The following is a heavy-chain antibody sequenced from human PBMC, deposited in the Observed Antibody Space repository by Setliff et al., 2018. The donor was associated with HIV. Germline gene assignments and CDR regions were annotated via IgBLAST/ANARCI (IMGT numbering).Heavy chain of an antibody. Sequence: GGSVKVSCKASGYTFTSYYMHWVRQAPGQGLEWMGIINPSSGSTTYAQKFQGRVTMTRDTSTSTVYMELSSLRSEDTAVYYCARDPAPSSSASYFQHWGQGTPVTVSS. V-gene: IGHV1-46*01. CDR1: GYTFTSYY. J-gene: IGHJ1*01. CDR3: ARDPAPSSSASYFQH. CDR2: INPSSGST. D-gene: IGHD6-6*01.